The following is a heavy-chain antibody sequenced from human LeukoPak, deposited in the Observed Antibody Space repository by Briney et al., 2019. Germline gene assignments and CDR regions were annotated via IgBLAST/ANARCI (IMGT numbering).Heavy chain of an antibody. CDR1: GGSISSGTYY. J-gene: IGHJ3*02. Sequence: PSETLSLTCTVSGGSISSGTYYWGWIRQPPGKGLEWIGNIYYRGNIYYNPSLKSRVTISGDTSRNQFSLKMSSVTAADTAVYYCATLLNDAFAIWGQGTMVTVSS. CDR2: IYYRGNI. D-gene: IGHD2/OR15-2a*01. V-gene: IGHV4-39*01. CDR3: ATLLNDAFAI.